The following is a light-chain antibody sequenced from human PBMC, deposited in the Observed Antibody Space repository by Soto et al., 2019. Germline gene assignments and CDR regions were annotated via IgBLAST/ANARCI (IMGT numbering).Light chain of an antibody. CDR3: QQYGSSPPLT. J-gene: IGKJ4*01. CDR2: DAS. CDR1: QSVSSY. V-gene: IGKV3-11*01. Sequence: EIVLTQSPATLSLSPGERATLSCRASQSVSSYLAWYQQKPGQAPRLLIYDASNRATGIPARFSGSGSGTEFTLTISSLQSEDFAVYYCQQYGSSPPLTFGGGTKVDIK.